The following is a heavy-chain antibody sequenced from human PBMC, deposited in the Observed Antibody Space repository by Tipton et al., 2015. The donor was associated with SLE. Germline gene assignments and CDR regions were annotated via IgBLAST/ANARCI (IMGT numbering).Heavy chain of an antibody. D-gene: IGHD5-18*01. J-gene: IGHJ5*02. CDR2: IYYTGTTT. V-gene: IGHV4-59*04. Sequence: TLSLTCTVSGVFISSHYWSWIRQPPGKGLEWIGSIYYTGTTTYYNSFLKSRVTMSVDTSKNQFSLRLTSVIAADTAVYYCARLHGYSYGLNWFDPWGQGTLVTVSS. CDR3: ARLHGYSYGLNWFDP. CDR1: GVFISSHY.